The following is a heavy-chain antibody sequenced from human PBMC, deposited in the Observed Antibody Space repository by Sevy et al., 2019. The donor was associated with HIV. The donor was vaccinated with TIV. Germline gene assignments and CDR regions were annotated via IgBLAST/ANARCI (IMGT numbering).Heavy chain of an antibody. CDR3: ARDTGKNY. CDR2: MHSGGNT. CDR1: GASITTYY. V-gene: IGHV4-4*07. Sequence: SETRSLTCTVSGASITTYYWSWFRQPAGKGLEWIGRMHSGGNTNYNPSLQGRVTMSLDTSKNQFSLTLDFVTAADAAVYYCARDTGKNYWGQGILVTVSS. J-gene: IGHJ4*02.